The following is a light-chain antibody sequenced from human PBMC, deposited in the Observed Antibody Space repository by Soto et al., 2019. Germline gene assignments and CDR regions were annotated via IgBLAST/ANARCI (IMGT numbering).Light chain of an antibody. V-gene: IGLV1-44*01. CDR1: NSNIGTNT. CDR2: NNN. Sequence: QSALTQSPSTSGTPGQRVSISCSGSNSNIGTNTVNWYQQLPRAAPKLLIYNNNQRPSGVPDRFSGSKSGTSASLAISGLQSEDEADYYCAAWDDSLNGYVVFGGGTQLTVL. J-gene: IGLJ2*01. CDR3: AAWDDSLNGYVV.